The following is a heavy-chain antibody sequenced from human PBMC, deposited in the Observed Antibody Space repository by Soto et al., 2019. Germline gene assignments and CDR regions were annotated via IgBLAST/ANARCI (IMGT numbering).Heavy chain of an antibody. V-gene: IGHV4-30-4*01. CDR2: IYYSGST. J-gene: IGHJ5*02. D-gene: IGHD3-10*01. CDR3: ARHVYYYGSGPNWFDP. Sequence: SETLSLTCTVSGGSISSGDYYWSWIRQPPGKGLEWIGYIYYSGSTYYNPSLKSRVTISVDTSKNQFSLKLSSVTAADTAVYYCARHVYYYGSGPNWFDPWGEGTLVTVSS. CDR1: GGSISSGDYY.